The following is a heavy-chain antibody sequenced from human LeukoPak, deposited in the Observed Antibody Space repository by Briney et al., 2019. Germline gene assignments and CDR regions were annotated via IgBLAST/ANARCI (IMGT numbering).Heavy chain of an antibody. V-gene: IGHV3-9*03. Sequence: PGRSLRLSCAATEITFDDYAIHWVRQAPGKGLAWVSGISWNSGSIGYADSVKGRFTISRDNAKNSLYLQMNSLRAEDMALYYCAKGLNSGWYYFDYWGQGTLVTGSS. CDR1: EITFDDYA. D-gene: IGHD6-19*01. CDR2: ISWNSGSI. J-gene: IGHJ4*02. CDR3: AKGLNSGWYYFDY.